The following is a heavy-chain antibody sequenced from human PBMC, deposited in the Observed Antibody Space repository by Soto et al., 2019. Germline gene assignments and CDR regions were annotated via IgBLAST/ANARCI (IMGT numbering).Heavy chain of an antibody. V-gene: IGHV4-39*01. Sequence: SETLSLTCTVSGGSISSSSYYWCWILQPPGKGLEWIGSIYYSGSTYYNPSLKSRVTISVDTSKNQFSLKLSSVTAADTAVYYCARLMIAAAGTPFYYYYGMDVWGQGTTVT. CDR3: ARLMIAAAGTPFYYYYGMDV. CDR2: IYYSGST. CDR1: GGSISSSSYY. J-gene: IGHJ6*02. D-gene: IGHD6-13*01.